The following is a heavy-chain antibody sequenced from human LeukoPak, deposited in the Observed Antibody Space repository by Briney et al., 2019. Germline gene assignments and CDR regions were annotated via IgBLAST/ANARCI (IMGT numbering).Heavy chain of an antibody. Sequence: GGSLRLSCAASGFTISSYTMHWVRQAPGKGLEWVSSISSSSSYIYYADSVKGRFTISRDNAKNSLYLQMNSLRAEDTAVYYCASPNYDSSGYHPGGYYGMDVWGQGTTVTVSS. J-gene: IGHJ6*02. CDR1: GFTISSYT. D-gene: IGHD3-22*01. CDR3: ASPNYDSSGYHPGGYYGMDV. V-gene: IGHV3-21*01. CDR2: ISSSSSYI.